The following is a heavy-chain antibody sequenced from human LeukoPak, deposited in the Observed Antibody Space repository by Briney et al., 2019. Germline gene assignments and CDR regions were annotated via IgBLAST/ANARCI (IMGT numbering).Heavy chain of an antibody. V-gene: IGHV2-5*01. Sequence: SGPTLVNPTQTLTLTCTFSGFSLSTTGVAVGWIRQPPGKALEWLALISWNDDKRYSPSLKSRLTITKDTSKNQVVLTIINMDPVDTATYYCAHRVPVPTECNWFDPWGQGTLVTVSS. CDR2: ISWNDDK. CDR1: GFSLSTTGVA. CDR3: AHRVPVPTECNWFDP. J-gene: IGHJ5*02. D-gene: IGHD3-3*01.